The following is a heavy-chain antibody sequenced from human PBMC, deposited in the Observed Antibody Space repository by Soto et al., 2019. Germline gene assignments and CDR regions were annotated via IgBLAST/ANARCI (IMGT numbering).Heavy chain of an antibody. CDR2: ISYDGSSK. D-gene: IGHD2-2*01. Sequence: GGSLRLSCAASGFTFSNYGIHWVRQAPGKGLEWVAVISYDGSSKYYADSVKGRLTISRDNSKNTLYLQMNSLRADDTAVYYSATHLVVVPAANDVFDFWGQGTMVTVSS. CDR3: ATHLVVVPAANDVFDF. V-gene: IGHV3-30*03. J-gene: IGHJ3*01. CDR1: GFTFSNYG.